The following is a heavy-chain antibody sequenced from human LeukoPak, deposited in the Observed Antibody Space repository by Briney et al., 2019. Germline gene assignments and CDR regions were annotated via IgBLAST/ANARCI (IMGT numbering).Heavy chain of an antibody. CDR3: AKDPYYYDSCGLASDY. CDR1: GFTFSSYG. D-gene: IGHD3-22*01. Sequence: PGRSLRLSCAASGFTFSSYGMHWVRQAPGKGLEWVAVIWYDGSNKYYADSVKGRFTISRDNSKNTLYLQMNSLRAEDTAVYYCAKDPYYYDSCGLASDYWGQGTLVTVSS. V-gene: IGHV3-33*06. CDR2: IWYDGSNK. J-gene: IGHJ4*02.